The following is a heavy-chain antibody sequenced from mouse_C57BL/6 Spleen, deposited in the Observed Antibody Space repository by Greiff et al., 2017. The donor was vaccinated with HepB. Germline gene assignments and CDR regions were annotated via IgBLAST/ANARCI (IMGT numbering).Heavy chain of an antibody. CDR2: IDPEDGDT. CDR3: TTITTVVATRTGFDY. J-gene: IGHJ2*01. CDR1: GFNIKDYY. V-gene: IGHV14-1*01. D-gene: IGHD1-1*01. Sequence: VQLQQSGAELVRPGASVKLSCTASGFNIKDYYMHWVKQRPEQGLEWIGRIDPEDGDTEYAPKFQGKATMTADTSSNTAYLQLSSLTSEDTAVYYCTTITTVVATRTGFDYWGQVTTRTVSS.